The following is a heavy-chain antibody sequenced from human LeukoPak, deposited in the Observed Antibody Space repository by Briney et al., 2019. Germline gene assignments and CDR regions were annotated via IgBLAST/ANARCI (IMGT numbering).Heavy chain of an antibody. CDR3: ARDLYCGGDCYSGVSDY. J-gene: IGHJ4*02. V-gene: IGHV3-30-3*01. CDR2: ISYDGSNK. CDR1: GFTFGSYA. Sequence: GRSLRLSCAASGFTFGSYAMHWVRQAPGKGLEWVAVISYDGSNKYYADSVKGRFTISRDNSKNTLYLQMNSLRAEDTAVYYCARDLYCGGDCYSGVSDYWGQGTLVTVSS. D-gene: IGHD2-21*02.